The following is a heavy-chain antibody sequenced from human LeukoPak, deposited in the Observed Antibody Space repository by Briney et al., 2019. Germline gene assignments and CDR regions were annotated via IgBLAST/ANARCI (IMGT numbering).Heavy chain of an antibody. D-gene: IGHD3-16*02. CDR1: GFTFDDYA. Sequence: GRSLRLSCAASGFTFDDYAMHWVRQAPGKGLEWVAVISYDGSNKYYADSVKGRFTISRDNSKNTLYLQMNSLRAEDTAVYYCARGEYYDYVWGSYRYRYFDYWGQGTLVTVSS. CDR2: ISYDGSNK. V-gene: IGHV3-30*04. J-gene: IGHJ4*02. CDR3: ARGEYYDYVWGSYRYRYFDY.